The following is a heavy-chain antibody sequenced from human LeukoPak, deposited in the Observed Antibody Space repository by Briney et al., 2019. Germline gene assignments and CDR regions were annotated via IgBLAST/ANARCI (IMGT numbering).Heavy chain of an antibody. CDR3: ARSEYSFDY. CDR1: GFTFSTFW. J-gene: IGHJ4*02. V-gene: IGHV3-74*01. CDR2: INTDGSST. Sequence: GGPLRLSCAASGFTFSTFWMHWVRQAPGKGLVWVSRINTDGSSTSYADSVKGRFTMSRDNAKNTLYLQMNSLRAEDSAVYYCARSEYSFDYWGQGTLVTVSS.